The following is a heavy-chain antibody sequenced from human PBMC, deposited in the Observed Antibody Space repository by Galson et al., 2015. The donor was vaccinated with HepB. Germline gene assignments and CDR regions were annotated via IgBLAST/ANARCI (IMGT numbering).Heavy chain of an antibody. CDR2: ISDDGSNK. V-gene: IGHV3-30*18. D-gene: IGHD3-9*01. CDR3: EKDRSALPYLVWLSGDN. Sequence: SLRLSCAASGLNFSSYGMHWVRQAPGKGLEWVAVISDDGSNKYYADSVKGRFTISRDNSKNTLYLQMNSLRAEDTDVYYCEKDRSALPYLVWLSGDNWGQGTLVTVSS. CDR1: GLNFSSYG. J-gene: IGHJ4*02.